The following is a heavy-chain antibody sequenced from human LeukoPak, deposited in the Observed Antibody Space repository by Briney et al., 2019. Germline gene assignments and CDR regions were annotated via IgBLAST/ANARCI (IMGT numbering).Heavy chain of an antibody. CDR1: GLPFSSYE. CDR2: ISSRGTTI. V-gene: IGHV3-48*03. J-gene: IGHJ4*02. D-gene: IGHD3-22*01. Sequence: GGSLRLSCAGSGLPFSSYEMSWVRQAPGKGLEWISYISSRGTTIYYADSVKGRFTISRDNAENSLYLQMNSLRVEDTGVYYCARVYDTSGYKTPPPDYWGQGTLVTVSS. CDR3: ARVYDTSGYKTPPPDY.